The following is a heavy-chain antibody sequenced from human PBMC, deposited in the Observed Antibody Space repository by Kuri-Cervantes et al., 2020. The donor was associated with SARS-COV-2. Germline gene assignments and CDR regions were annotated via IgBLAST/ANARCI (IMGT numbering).Heavy chain of an antibody. D-gene: IGHD2-2*01. Sequence: ASVKVSCKASGYTFTSYYMHWVRQAPGQGLEWMGIINPSGGSTSYAQKFQGRVTMTRDTSTSTVYMGLSSLRSDDTAVYYCASRGLLLRAYYYMDVWGKGTTVTVSS. J-gene: IGHJ6*03. CDR1: GYTFTSYY. CDR2: INPSGGST. CDR3: ASRGLLLRAYYYMDV. V-gene: IGHV1-46*01.